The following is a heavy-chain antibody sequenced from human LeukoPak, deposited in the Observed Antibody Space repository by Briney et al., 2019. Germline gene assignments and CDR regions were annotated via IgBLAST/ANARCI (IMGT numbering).Heavy chain of an antibody. V-gene: IGHV1-8*03. CDR3: ARDTGYCSSTSCPGFDY. Sequence: ASVKVSCKASGGTFNSVVISWVRQAPGQGLEWMGWMNPNSGNTGYAQKFQGRVTITRNTSISTAYMELSSLRSEDTSVYYCARDTGYCSSTSCPGFDYWGQGTLVTVSS. J-gene: IGHJ4*02. D-gene: IGHD2-2*01. CDR2: MNPNSGNT. CDR1: GGTFNSVV.